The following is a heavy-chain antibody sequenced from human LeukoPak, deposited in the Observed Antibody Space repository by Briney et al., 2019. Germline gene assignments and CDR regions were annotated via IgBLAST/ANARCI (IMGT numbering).Heavy chain of an antibody. Sequence: GGSLRLSCAASGFTFSSYWMSWVRQAPGKGLEWVANIKQDGSEKYYMDSVKGRFTISRDNAKNSLYLQMNSLRAEDTAVYYCARKGEWGYDYPPFFDYWGQGTLVTVSS. V-gene: IGHV3-7*03. CDR1: GFTFSSYW. CDR2: IKQDGSEK. D-gene: IGHD5-12*01. CDR3: ARKGEWGYDYPPFFDY. J-gene: IGHJ4*02.